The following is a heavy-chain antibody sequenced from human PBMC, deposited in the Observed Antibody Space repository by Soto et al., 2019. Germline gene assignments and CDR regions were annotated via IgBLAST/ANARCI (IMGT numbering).Heavy chain of an antibody. CDR3: AKDRGHCSGGSCYSFDY. D-gene: IGHD2-15*01. Sequence: QVQLVESGGGVVQTGRSLRLSCAASGFTFSSYGMHWVRQAPGKGLEWVAVISYDGSDKYYADSVKGRFTISRDNSKNTMYLQRNSLRPEDTAVYYCAKDRGHCSGGSCYSFDYWGQGTLVTVSS. CDR2: ISYDGSDK. V-gene: IGHV3-30*18. J-gene: IGHJ4*02. CDR1: GFTFSSYG.